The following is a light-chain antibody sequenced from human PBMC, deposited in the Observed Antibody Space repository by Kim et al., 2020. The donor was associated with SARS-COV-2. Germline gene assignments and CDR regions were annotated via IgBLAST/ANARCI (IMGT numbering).Light chain of an antibody. J-gene: IGKJ4*01. V-gene: IGKV1-27*01. CDR1: QGIINY. CDR3: QQYTSAPFT. CDR2: AVS. Sequence: ASAGSSITTPCRAHQGIINYLAWYQQIPGKVPKRLIYAVSTLQSGVPDRFSGSGSGTDFTLTISSLQPEDVATYYCQQYTSAPFTFGGGTKVDIK.